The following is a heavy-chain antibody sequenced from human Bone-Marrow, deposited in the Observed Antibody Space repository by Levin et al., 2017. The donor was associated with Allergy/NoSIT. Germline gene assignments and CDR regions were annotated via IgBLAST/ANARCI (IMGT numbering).Heavy chain of an antibody. CDR3: ARGGGFGELLWGMDV. D-gene: IGHD3-10*01. CDR2: IKQDGSEK. CDR1: GFTFSSYW. Sequence: TGGSLRLSCAASGFTFSSYWMSWVRQAPGKGLEWVANIKQDGSEKYYVDSVKGRFTISRDNAKNSLYLQMNSLRAEDTAVYYCARGGGFGELLWGMDVWGQGTTVTVSS. V-gene: IGHV3-7*01. J-gene: IGHJ6*02.